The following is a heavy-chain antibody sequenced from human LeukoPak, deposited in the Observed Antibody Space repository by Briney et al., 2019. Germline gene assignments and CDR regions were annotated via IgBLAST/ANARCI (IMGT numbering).Heavy chain of an antibody. CDR3: ARTVTYYYDSSGYDY. V-gene: IGHV3-11*04. CDR2: ISSSGSTI. J-gene: IGHJ4*02. Sequence: GGSLRLSCAASGFTFSDYYMSWIRQAPGKGLEWVSYISSSGSTIYYADSVKGRFTISRDNAKNSLYLQMNSQRAEDTAVYYCARTVTYYYDSSGYDYWGQGTLVTVSS. D-gene: IGHD3-22*01. CDR1: GFTFSDYY.